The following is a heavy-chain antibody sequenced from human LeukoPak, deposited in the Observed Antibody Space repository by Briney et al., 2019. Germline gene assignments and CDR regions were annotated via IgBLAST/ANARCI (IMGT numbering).Heavy chain of an antibody. CDR3: ARGVRWLQLGTDDY. Sequence: ASVKVSCKASGYTFTSYDINWVRQATGQGLEWMGWMNPNSGNTGYAQKFQGRVTMTRNTSISTAYMELSSLRSEDTAVYYCARGVRWLQLGTDDYWGQGTLVTVSS. J-gene: IGHJ4*02. CDR1: GYTFTSYD. CDR2: MNPNSGNT. V-gene: IGHV1-8*01. D-gene: IGHD5-24*01.